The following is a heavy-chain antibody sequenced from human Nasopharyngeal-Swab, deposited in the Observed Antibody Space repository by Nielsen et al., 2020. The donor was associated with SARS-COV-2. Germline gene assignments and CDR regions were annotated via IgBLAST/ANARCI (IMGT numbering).Heavy chain of an antibody. J-gene: IGHJ5*01. CDR1: GGSFSNYK. CDR3: ARDRGWYDS. CDR2: INYSGST. D-gene: IGHD3-16*02. Sequence: GSLRLSCAVYGGSFSNYKWSWIRQSPGKGLEWIGEINYSGSTNYNPSLKSRVTISIDTFRNQFSLKLSSVTAADTAVYYCARDRGWYDSWGYGTPVTVSS. V-gene: IGHV4-34*01.